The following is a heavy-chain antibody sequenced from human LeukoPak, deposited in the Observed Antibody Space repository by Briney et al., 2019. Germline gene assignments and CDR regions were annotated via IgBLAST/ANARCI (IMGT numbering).Heavy chain of an antibody. Sequence: SETLSLTCAVSGGSISSSNWWSWVRQPPGKGLEWIGEIYHSGSTNYNPSLKSRVTISVDKSKNQFSLKLSSVTAADTAVYYCARDGYTVSWNWIDPWGQGTLVTVSS. CDR3: ARDGYTVSWNWIDP. CDR1: GGSISSSNW. V-gene: IGHV4-4*02. J-gene: IGHJ5*02. D-gene: IGHD3-16*02. CDR2: IYHSGST.